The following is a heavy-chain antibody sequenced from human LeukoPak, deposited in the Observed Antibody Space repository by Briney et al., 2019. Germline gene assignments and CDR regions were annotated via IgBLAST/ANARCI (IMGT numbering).Heavy chain of an antibody. CDR3: ARGRADYDILTGYFDPYYFDY. CDR2: IYHSGST. D-gene: IGHD3-9*01. Sequence: SETPSLTCAVSGYSISSGYYWGWIRQPPGKGLEWIGSIYHSGSTYYNPSLKSRVTISVDTSKNQFSLKLRSVTAADTAVYYCARGRADYDILTGYFDPYYFDYWGQGTLVTVSS. J-gene: IGHJ4*02. V-gene: IGHV4-38-2*01. CDR1: GYSISSGYY.